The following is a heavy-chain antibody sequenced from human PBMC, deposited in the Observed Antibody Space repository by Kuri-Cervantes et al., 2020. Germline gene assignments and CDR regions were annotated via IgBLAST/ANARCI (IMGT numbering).Heavy chain of an antibody. CDR2: ISCDGSNK. V-gene: IGHV3-30*04. Sequence: GESLKISCAASGFTFSSYAMHWVRQAPGKGLEWVAVISCDGSNKYYADSVKGRFTISRDNSKNTLYLQMNSLRAEDTAVYYCAKVREIYDILTGSYDYWGQGTLVTVSS. CDR1: GFTFSSYA. D-gene: IGHD3-9*01. CDR3: AKVREIYDILTGSYDY. J-gene: IGHJ4*02.